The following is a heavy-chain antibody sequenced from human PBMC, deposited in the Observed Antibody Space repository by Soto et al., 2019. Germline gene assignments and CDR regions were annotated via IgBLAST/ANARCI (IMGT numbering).Heavy chain of an antibody. Sequence: QVRLVESGGGVVQPGGSLSLSCSVSDFAFRLHGIHWGRHTPGKGLVWVALIWHAGTRKYFRDSVRGRFTISRDSAKNKVYLQMNNRRGYESALYFCARDRSSSYSYAMNLWGQGTTVTVSS. CDR2: IWHAGTRK. CDR1: DFAFRLHG. J-gene: IGHJ6*02. CDR3: ARDRSSSYSYAMNL. V-gene: IGHV3-33*01. D-gene: IGHD3-10*01.